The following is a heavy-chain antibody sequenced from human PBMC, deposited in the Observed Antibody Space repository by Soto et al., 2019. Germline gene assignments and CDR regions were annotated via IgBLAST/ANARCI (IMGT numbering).Heavy chain of an antibody. V-gene: IGHV3-7*01. CDR2: IKQDGSEK. Sequence: HPGGSLRLSCAASGFTFSSYWMSWVRQAPGKGLEWVANIKQDGSEKYYVDSVKGRFTISRDNAKNSLYLQMNSLRAEDTAVYYCARDQGYSGDYFPHYFDYWGQRTPVTVSS. J-gene: IGHJ4*02. CDR1: GFTFSSYW. CDR3: ARDQGYSGDYFPHYFDY. D-gene: IGHD3-10*02.